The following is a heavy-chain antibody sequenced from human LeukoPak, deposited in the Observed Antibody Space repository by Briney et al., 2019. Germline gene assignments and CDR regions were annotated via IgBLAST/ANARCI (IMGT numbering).Heavy chain of an antibody. D-gene: IGHD5-24*01. CDR1: GFTFSSYA. Sequence: GGSLRLSCAASGFTFSSYAMHWVRQAPGKGLEWVAVISYDGSNKYYADSVKGRFTISRDNSKNTLYLQMNSLRAEDTAVYCCARGIEMATMSYFDYWGQGTLVTVSS. V-gene: IGHV3-30*04. CDR3: ARGIEMATMSYFDY. CDR2: ISYDGSNK. J-gene: IGHJ4*02.